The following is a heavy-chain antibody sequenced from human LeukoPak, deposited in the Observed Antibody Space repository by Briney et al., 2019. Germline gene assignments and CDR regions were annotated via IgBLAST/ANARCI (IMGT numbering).Heavy chain of an antibody. CDR2: IYYSGST. CDR1: GGSISSGDYY. V-gene: IGHV4-30-4*01. J-gene: IGHJ6*02. Sequence: SETLSLTCTVSGGSISSGDYYWSWIRQPPGKGLEWIGYIYYSGSTNYNPSLKSRVTISVDTSKNQFSLKLSSVTAADTAVYYCAGAYSGSYYYYYYYGMDVWGQGTTVTVSS. CDR3: AGAYSGSYYYYYYYGMDV. D-gene: IGHD1-26*01.